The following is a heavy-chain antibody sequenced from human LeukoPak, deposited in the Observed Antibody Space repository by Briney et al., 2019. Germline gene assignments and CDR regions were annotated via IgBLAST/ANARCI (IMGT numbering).Heavy chain of an antibody. J-gene: IGHJ6*03. CDR1: GYSISSGYY. CDR2: INHSGST. V-gene: IGHV4-38-2*01. D-gene: IGHD3-22*01. CDR3: ARGRSSGYYKYYYYYYYMDV. Sequence: SETLSLTCAVSGYSISSGYYWGWIRQPPGKGLEWIGEINHSGSTNYNPSLKSRVTISVDTSKNQFSLKLSSVTAADTAVYYCARGRSSGYYKYYYYYYYMDVWGKGTTVTVSS.